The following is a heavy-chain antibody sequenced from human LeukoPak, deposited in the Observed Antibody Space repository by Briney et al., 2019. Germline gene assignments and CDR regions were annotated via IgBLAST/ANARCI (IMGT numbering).Heavy chain of an antibody. D-gene: IGHD6-13*01. Sequence: GGSLRLSCAASGFTFSSYSMNWVRQAPGKGLEWVSSISSSSSYIYYRDSVKGRFTISRDNAKNSLYLQINSLRAEDTAVYYCARDGSVAARDYWGQGTLVTVSS. CDR3: ARDGSVAARDY. V-gene: IGHV3-21*01. CDR2: ISSSSSYI. J-gene: IGHJ4*02. CDR1: GFTFSSYS.